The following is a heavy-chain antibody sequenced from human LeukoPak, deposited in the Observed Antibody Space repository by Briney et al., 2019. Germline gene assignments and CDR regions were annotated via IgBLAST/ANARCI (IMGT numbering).Heavy chain of an antibody. D-gene: IGHD3-16*01. CDR3: ARDLGDYVWDLNWFDP. CDR2: ISSSGSTI. V-gene: IGHV3-48*04. J-gene: IGHJ5*02. CDR1: GFTFSSYA. Sequence: PGGSLRLSCAASGFTFSSYAMSWVRQAPGKGLEWVSYISSSGSTIYYADSVKGRFTISRDNAKNTRYLQMTSRRAEDTAVYYCARDLGDYVWDLNWFDPWGQGTLVTVSS.